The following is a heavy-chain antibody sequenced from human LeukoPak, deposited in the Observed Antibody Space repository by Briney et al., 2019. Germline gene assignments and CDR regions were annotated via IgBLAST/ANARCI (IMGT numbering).Heavy chain of an antibody. CDR3: ARGAAVAGANWYFDL. CDR1: GGSIYGYY. V-gene: IGHV4-59*01. J-gene: IGHJ2*01. CDR2: IYYSGST. Sequence: SETLSLTCTVSGGSIYGYYWSWIRQPPGKGLEWIGYIYYSGSTDYNPSLKSRVTISVDTPKYQFSLKLSSVTAADTAVYYCARGAAVAGANWYFDLWGRGTLVTVSS. D-gene: IGHD6-19*01.